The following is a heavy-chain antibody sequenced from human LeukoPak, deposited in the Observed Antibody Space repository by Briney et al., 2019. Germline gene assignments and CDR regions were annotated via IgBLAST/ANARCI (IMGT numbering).Heavy chain of an antibody. J-gene: IGHJ6*03. V-gene: IGHV3-30*02. CDR3: AKGGLDTAMVPGYYYMDV. CDR2: IRYDGSNK. Sequence: SGGSLRLSCAASGFTFSSYGMHWVRQAPGKGLEWVAFIRYDGSNKYYADSVKGRFTISRDNSKNTLYLQMNSLRAEDTAVYYCAKGGLDTAMVPGYYYMDVWGKGTTVTISS. CDR1: GFTFSSYG. D-gene: IGHD5-18*01.